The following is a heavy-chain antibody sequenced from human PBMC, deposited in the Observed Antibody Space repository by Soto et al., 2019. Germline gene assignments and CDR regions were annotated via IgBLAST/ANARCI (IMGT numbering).Heavy chain of an antibody. CDR3: ARPTAMVTRAPYFDY. D-gene: IGHD5-18*01. CDR2: INPSGGST. V-gene: IGHV1-46*01. CDR1: GYTFTSYY. Sequence: QVQLVQSGAEVKKPGASVKVSCKASGYTFTSYYMHWVRQAPGQGLEWMGIINPSGGSTSYAQKCQGRVTMTRDTSTSTVYMEMRSLRSEDTAVYYRARPTAMVTRAPYFDYWGQGTLVTVSS. J-gene: IGHJ4*02.